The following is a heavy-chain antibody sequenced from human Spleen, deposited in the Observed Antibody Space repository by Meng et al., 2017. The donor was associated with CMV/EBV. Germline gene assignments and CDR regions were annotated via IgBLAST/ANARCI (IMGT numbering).Heavy chain of an antibody. CDR1: YA. V-gene: IGHV7-4-1*02. D-gene: IGHD3-10*01. CDR3: ARDSTMVRGVIISYYYYGMDV. Sequence: YAINWGRQAPGQGLEWRGWINTNTGNPTYAQGCTGRFVFSLDTSVSTAYLQISSLKAEDTAVYYCARDSTMVRGVIISYYYYGMDVWGQGTTVTVSS. CDR2: INTNTGNP. J-gene: IGHJ6*02.